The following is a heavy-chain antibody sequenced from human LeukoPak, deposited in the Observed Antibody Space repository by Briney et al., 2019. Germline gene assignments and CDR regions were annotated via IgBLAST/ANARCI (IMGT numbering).Heavy chain of an antibody. J-gene: IGHJ4*02. D-gene: IGHD3-10*01. CDR1: GYTFTGYY. V-gene: IGHV3-30*02. CDR3: AKCGYLWFGELLCCYFDY. Sequence: SCKASGYTFTGYYMHWVRQAPGKGLEWVAFIRYDGSNKYYADSVKGRFTISRDNSKNTLYLQMNSLRAEDTAVYYCAKCGYLWFGELLCCYFDYWGQGTLVTVSS. CDR2: IRYDGSNK.